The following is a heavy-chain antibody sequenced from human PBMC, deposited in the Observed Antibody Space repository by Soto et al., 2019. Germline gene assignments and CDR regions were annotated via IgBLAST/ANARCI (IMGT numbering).Heavy chain of an antibody. V-gene: IGHV3-30*18. CDR2: ILFDGTNK. CDR3: VKDRYYGSGNYYHFHY. Sequence: PGGSLRLSCAASGFTFCDYGMHWVRQAPGKGLEWVAVILFDGTNKYYADSVKGRFTISRDNSKSALYLQLNSLRTEDTAVYYCVKDRYYGSGNYYHFHYWGQGTLVTVSS. J-gene: IGHJ4*02. CDR1: GFTFCDYG. D-gene: IGHD3-10*01.